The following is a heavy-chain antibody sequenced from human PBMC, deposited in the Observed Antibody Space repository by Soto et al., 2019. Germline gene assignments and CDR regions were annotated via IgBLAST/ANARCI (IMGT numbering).Heavy chain of an antibody. CDR3: ARDRRGIGADYYYYYGMDV. Sequence: SETLSLTCSVSGGSISSGYYYWSWIRQPPGKGLEWIGNIYYSGNTYYSPSLKSRLIISIDTSKNQFSLKVGSVTAADTAVYYCARDRRGIGADYYYYYGMDVWGQGTTVTVSS. CDR2: IYYSGNT. J-gene: IGHJ6*02. D-gene: IGHD6-25*01. CDR1: GGSISSGYYY. V-gene: IGHV4-30-4*01.